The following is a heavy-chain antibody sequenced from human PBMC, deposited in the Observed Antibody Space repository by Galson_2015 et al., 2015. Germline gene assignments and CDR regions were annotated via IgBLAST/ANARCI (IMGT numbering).Heavy chain of an antibody. Sequence: SLRLSCAASGFSFSDYEMNWVRQAPGKGLEWVSYISSSSSNKYYADSVKGRFTISRDNAKNSLFLQMSSLRVEDTATYFRASIVCAGGGCYFDYWGQGTLVTVSS. CDR1: GFSFSDYE. J-gene: IGHJ4*02. CDR2: ISSSSSNK. V-gene: IGHV3-48*03. D-gene: IGHD2-8*02. CDR3: ASIVCAGGGCYFDY.